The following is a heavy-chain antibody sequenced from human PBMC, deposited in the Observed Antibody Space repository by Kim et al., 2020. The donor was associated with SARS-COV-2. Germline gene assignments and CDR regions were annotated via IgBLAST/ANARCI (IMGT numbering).Heavy chain of an antibody. CDR3: AKDDSSGYRPWSYFAY. CDR2: ISWDSGSI. D-gene: IGHD3-22*01. J-gene: IGHJ4*02. CDR1: GFTFDDYA. V-gene: IGHV3-9*01. Sequence: GGSLRLSCAASGFTFDDYAMHWVRQAPGKGLEWVSGISWDSGSICYADSVKGRFTISRDNTKNSLYLQMNRLRAEDTALYYCAKDDSSGYRPWSYFAYWGQGTLVTVSS.